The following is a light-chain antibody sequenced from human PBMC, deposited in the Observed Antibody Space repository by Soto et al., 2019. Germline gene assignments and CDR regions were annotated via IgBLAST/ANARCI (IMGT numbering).Light chain of an antibody. CDR1: QSVSSY. CDR2: DAS. J-gene: IGKJ5*01. CDR3: QQHSNWPPVT. V-gene: IGKV3-11*01. Sequence: EIVLTQSPATLSLSPGERATLSCRASQSVSSYLAWYQQKPGQAPRLLIYDASNMPTGIPARFSGSGSGTDFTLTISSLEPEDFAVYFCQQHSNWPPVTFGQGTRLEMK.